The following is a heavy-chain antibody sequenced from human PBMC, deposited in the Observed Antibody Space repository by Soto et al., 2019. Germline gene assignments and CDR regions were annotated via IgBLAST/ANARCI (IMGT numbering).Heavy chain of an antibody. J-gene: IGHJ3*02. CDR1: GFTFSSYG. CDR2: ISYDGSNK. D-gene: IGHD3-22*01. CDR3: AKDYYYDSSGYVFDI. V-gene: IGHV3-30*18. Sequence: QVQLVESGGGVVQPGRSLRLSCAASGFTFSSYGMHWVRQAPGKGLEWVAVISYDGSNKYYADSVKGRFTISRDNSKNTLYLQMNSQRAEDTAVYYCAKDYYYDSSGYVFDIWGQGTMVTVSS.